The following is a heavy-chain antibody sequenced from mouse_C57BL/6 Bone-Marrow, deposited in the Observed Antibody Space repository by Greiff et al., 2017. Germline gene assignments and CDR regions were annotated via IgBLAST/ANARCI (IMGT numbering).Heavy chain of an antibody. CDR3: ARESSGYAMDY. CDR1: GYTFTSYW. Sequence: QVQLQQPGAELVMPGASVKLSCKASGYTFTSYWLHWVKQRPGQGLEWIGEIDPSDSYTNYNQKFKGKSTLTVDKSSSTAYMQLSSLTSEDSAVDYCARESSGYAMDYWGQGTSVTVSS. J-gene: IGHJ4*01. D-gene: IGHD3-2*02. V-gene: IGHV1-69*01. CDR2: IDPSDSYT.